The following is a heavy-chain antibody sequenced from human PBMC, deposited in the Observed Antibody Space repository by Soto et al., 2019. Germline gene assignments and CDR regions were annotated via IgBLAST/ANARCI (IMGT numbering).Heavy chain of an antibody. CDR1: GGSISSYY. CDR2: IYYSGST. D-gene: IGHD3-9*01. CDR3: ARSGPMRVLRYFDWSHNHGQYYFDY. V-gene: IGHV4-59*08. J-gene: IGHJ4*02. Sequence: SETLSLTCTVSGGSISSYYWSWIRQPPGKGLEWIGYIYYSGSTNYNPSLKSRVTISVDTSKNQFSLKLSSVTAADTAVYYCARSGPMRVLRYFDWSHNHGQYYFDYWGQGTLVTVSS.